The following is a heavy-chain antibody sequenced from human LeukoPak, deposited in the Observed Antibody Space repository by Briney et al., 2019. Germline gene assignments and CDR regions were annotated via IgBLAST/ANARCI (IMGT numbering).Heavy chain of an antibody. Sequence: SSQTLSLTCTVSDGSISSGAYYWSWIRQPPGKGLEWIGYIWHSGSTYYNPSLKSRVTISLDRSKNLFSLNLNSVTAADTAVYYCARVGWTTSNPSHDAFDPWGQGTMVTVSS. CDR3: ARVGWTTSNPSHDAFDP. D-gene: IGHD4-11*01. CDR2: IWHSGST. CDR1: DGSISSGAYY. J-gene: IGHJ3*01. V-gene: IGHV4-30-2*01.